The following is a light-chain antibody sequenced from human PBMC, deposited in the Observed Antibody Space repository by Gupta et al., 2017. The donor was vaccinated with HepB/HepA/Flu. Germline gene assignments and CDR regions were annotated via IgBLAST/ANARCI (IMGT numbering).Light chain of an antibody. CDR2: RNN. CDR3: AAWDDSLSGPHVV. Sequence: QSVLTQPPSASGTPGQRVTISCSGSSSNIGSNYVYWYQQLPGTPPKLLIYRNNQRPSGVPDRFSGSKSGTSASLAISGLRSEDEADYYCAAWDDSLSGPHVVFGGGTKLTVL. CDR1: SSNIGSNY. J-gene: IGLJ2*01. V-gene: IGLV1-47*01.